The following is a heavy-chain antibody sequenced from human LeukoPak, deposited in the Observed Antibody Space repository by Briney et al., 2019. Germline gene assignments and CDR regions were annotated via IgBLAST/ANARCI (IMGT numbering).Heavy chain of an antibody. CDR2: MNPNSGNT. J-gene: IGHJ4*02. V-gene: IGHV1-8*03. CDR1: VYTFTSYD. Sequence: GASVKVSCKASVYTFTSYDINWVRPATGQGLEWVGWMNPNSGNTGYAQKFQGRVTITRNTAISTAYMELSSLRSEDTAVYYCARDLRTDSRNWAAFDYWGQGTLVTVSS. D-gene: IGHD6-13*01. CDR3: ARDLRTDSRNWAAFDY.